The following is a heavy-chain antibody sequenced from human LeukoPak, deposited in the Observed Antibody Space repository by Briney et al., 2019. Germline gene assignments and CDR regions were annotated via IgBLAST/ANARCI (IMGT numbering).Heavy chain of an antibody. CDR1: GYTFTGYY. CDR2: INPNSGDT. J-gene: IGHJ4*02. CDR3: ARDISGWAFDY. Sequence: ASVKVSCKASGYTFTGYYMHWVRQAPGQGLEWMGWINPNSGDTNYAQKFQGRVTMTRDTSISTAYMELSRLRSDDTAVYYCARDISGWAFDYWGQGTLVTVSS. D-gene: IGHD6-19*01. V-gene: IGHV1-2*02.